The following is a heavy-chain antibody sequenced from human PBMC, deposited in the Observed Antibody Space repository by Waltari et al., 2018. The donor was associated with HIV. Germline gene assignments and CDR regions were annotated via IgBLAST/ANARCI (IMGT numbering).Heavy chain of an antibody. J-gene: IGHJ6*02. V-gene: IGHV3-23*01. CDR2: ISGSGCST. Sequence: EVQVLESGGALVQPGGSLRPPCAPPEFPFRTYGISWDRQAPGRGLEWVSTISGSGCSTYDADSVKGRFTVSRDNSKNTLYLQMNSLRAEDTAVYFCVKEHQYSHTWYSYYGMDVWGQGTTVTVSS. D-gene: IGHD6-13*01. CDR1: EFPFRTYG. CDR3: VKEHQYSHTWYSYYGMDV.